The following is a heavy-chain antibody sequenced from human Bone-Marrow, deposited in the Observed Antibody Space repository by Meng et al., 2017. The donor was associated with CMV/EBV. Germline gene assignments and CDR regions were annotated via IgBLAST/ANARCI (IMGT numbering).Heavy chain of an antibody. CDR1: GYTFTSYD. CDR3: ARVGYDILTGYPADAFDI. Sequence: ASVKVSCKASGYTFTSYDINWVRQATGQGLEWMGWMNPNSGNTGYAQKFQDRVTMTRNTSISTAYMELSSLRSEDTAVYYCARVGYDILTGYPADAFDIWGQGTMVTVSS. D-gene: IGHD3-9*01. V-gene: IGHV1-8*01. CDR2: MNPNSGNT. J-gene: IGHJ3*02.